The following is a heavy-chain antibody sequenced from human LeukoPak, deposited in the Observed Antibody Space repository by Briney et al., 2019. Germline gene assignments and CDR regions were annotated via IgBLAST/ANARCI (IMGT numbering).Heavy chain of an antibody. Sequence: GGSLGFSCAASGFTFSSYGMHWVRQAPGKGLEWVAVISYDGSNKYYADSVKGRFTISRDNSKNTLYLQVNSLRVEDTAVYYCAKGRYSSAWSDYWGQGTLVTVSS. CDR2: ISYDGSNK. D-gene: IGHD6-19*01. CDR1: GFTFSSYG. V-gene: IGHV3-30*18. CDR3: AKGRYSSAWSDY. J-gene: IGHJ4*02.